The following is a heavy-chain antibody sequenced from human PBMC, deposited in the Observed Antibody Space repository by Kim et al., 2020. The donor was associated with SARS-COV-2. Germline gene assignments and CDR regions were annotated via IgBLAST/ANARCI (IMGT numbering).Heavy chain of an antibody. J-gene: IGHJ6*02. CDR3: AKDLYSRVYAAAGTYYYYGMDV. CDR2: ISYDGSNK. Sequence: GGSLRLSCAASGFTFSSYGMHWVRQAPGKGLEWVAVISYDGSNKYYADSVKGRFTISRDNSKNTLYLQMNSLRAEDTAVYYCAKDLYSRVYAAAGTYYYYGMDVWGQGPTVTVSS. V-gene: IGHV3-30*18. D-gene: IGHD6-13*01. CDR1: GFTFSSYG.